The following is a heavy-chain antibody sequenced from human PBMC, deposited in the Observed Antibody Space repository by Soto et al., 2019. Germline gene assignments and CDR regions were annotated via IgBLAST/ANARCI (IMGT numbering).Heavy chain of an antibody. CDR1: GFTFSNAW. D-gene: IGHD4-17*01. CDR3: TTEPGNGDYNY. V-gene: IGHV3-15*07. J-gene: IGHJ4*02. Sequence: PGGSLRLSCAASGFTFSNAWMNWVRQAPGKGLEWVGRIKSKTDGGTTDYAAPVKGRFTISKDDSKNTLFLQMNSLKTEDTAVYYCTTEPGNGDYNYWGQGTLVTVSS. CDR2: IKSKTDGGTT.